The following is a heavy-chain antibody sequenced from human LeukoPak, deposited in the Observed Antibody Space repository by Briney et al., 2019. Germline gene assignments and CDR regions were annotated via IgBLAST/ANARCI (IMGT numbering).Heavy chain of an antibody. CDR2: IYTSGST. V-gene: IGHV4-61*02. D-gene: IGHD6-6*01. Sequence: SQTLSLTCTVSGGSISSGSYYWSWIRQPAGKGLEWIGRIYTSGSTNYNPSLKSRVTISVDTSKNQFSLKLSSVTAADTAVYYCARAYSSSPMDVWGKGITVTVSS. J-gene: IGHJ6*04. CDR3: ARAYSSSPMDV. CDR1: GGSISSGSYY.